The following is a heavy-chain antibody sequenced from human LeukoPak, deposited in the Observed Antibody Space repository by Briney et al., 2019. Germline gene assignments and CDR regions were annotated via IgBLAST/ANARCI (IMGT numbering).Heavy chain of an antibody. CDR1: GFTFSSYW. Sequence: GGSLRLSCAASGFTFSSYWMSWVRQAPGTGLEWVANIKEDGSEKYYADSVKGRFTISRDNAKNSLYLQMNSLRAEDTAVYYCARDSFEFAVAGFFDYWGQGTLVTVSS. CDR3: ARDSFEFAVAGFFDY. V-gene: IGHV3-7*01. CDR2: IKEDGSEK. D-gene: IGHD6-19*01. J-gene: IGHJ4*02.